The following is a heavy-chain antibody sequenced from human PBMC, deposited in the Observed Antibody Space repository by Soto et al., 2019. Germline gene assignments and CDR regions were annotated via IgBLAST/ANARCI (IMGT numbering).Heavy chain of an antibody. J-gene: IGHJ5*02. CDR3: TRDSGWLDP. CDR2: IYRTGST. CDR1: GGSISTYY. Sequence: PSETLSLTCTVSGGSISTYYWNWIRQSPGKGLEWIGYIYRTGSTHYNPSLNSRVAISLDTSRNKFSLKLNSVTAADTAVYFCTRDSGWLDPWGKRTVVTLAS. V-gene: IGHV4-59*01.